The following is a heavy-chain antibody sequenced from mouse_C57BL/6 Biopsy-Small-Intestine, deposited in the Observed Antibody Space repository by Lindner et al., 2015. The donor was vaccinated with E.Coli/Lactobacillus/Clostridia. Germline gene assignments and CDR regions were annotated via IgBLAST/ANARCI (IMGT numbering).Heavy chain of an antibody. V-gene: IGHV1-62-2*01. CDR2: FYPGNNNM. CDR3: ARHEDFFVYFDS. CDR1: GYTFTEYT. J-gene: IGHJ2*01. Sequence: VQLQESGAELVKPGASVKVSCMASGYTFTEYTIHWVKQRSGQGLEWIGWFYPGNNNMKYNEKFKDKATLTADKSSSTVYLELTGLTSEDSAVYFCARHEDFFVYFDSWGQGTTLTVSS.